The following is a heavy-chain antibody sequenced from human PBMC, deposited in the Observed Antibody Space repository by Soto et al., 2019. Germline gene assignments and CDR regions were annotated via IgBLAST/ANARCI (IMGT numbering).Heavy chain of an antibody. CDR3: ARDRYDFWSGSHYYYGMDV. D-gene: IGHD3-3*01. CDR1: GGSISSYY. Sequence: SETLSLSCTVSGGSISSYYWSGIRQPSGKGLEWIGYIYYSGSTNYNPSLKSRVTISVDTSKNQFSLKLSSVTAADTAVYYCARDRYDFWSGSHYYYGMDVWGQGTTVTVSS. CDR2: IYYSGST. J-gene: IGHJ6*02. V-gene: IGHV4-59*01.